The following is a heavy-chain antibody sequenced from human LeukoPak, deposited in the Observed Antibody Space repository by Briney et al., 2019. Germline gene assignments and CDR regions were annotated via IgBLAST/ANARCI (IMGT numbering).Heavy chain of an antibody. V-gene: IGHV3-30-3*02. CDR1: GFTFSSYA. J-gene: IGHJ4*02. D-gene: IGHD3-10*01. Sequence: TGGSLRLSCVASGFTFSSYAMHWVRQAPGKGLEWVAVISDDGTKEYYADSVKGRFTISRDISKSTLYLQMNSLRDEDTALYYCAKYGSGTYYNGLHWGQGTLVTVSS. CDR2: ISDDGTKE. CDR3: AKYGSGTYYNGLH.